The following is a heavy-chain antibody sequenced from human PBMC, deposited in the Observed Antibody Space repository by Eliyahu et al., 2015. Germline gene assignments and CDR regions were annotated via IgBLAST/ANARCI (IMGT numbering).Heavy chain of an antibody. V-gene: IGHV4-34*01. Sequence: QVQLQQWGAGLLKPSETLSLTCAVYGGSFSGYYWSWIRQPPGKGLEWIGEINHSGSTNYNPSLKSRVTISVDTSKNQFSLKLSSVTAADTAVYYCATESSIAVAALDYWGQGTLVTVSS. D-gene: IGHD6-19*01. CDR2: INHSGST. J-gene: IGHJ4*02. CDR3: ATESSIAVAALDY. CDR1: GGSFSGYY.